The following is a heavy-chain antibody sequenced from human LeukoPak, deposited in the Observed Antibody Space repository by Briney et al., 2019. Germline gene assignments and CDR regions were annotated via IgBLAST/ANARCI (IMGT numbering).Heavy chain of an antibody. J-gene: IGHJ4*02. CDR2: MNPNSGNT. CDR3: ATFLSFYGDYGLRVGYFDY. V-gene: IGHV1-8*01. CDR1: GYTFTSYD. D-gene: IGHD4-17*01. Sequence: ASVKVSCKASGYTFTSYDINWVRQATGQGLEWMGWMNPNSGNTGYAQKFQGRVTMTEDTSTDTAYMELSSLRSEDTAVYYCATFLSFYGDYGLRVGYFDYWGQGTLVTVSS.